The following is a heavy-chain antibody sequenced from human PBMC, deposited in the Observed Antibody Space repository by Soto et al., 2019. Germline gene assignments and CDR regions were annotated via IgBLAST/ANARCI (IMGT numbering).Heavy chain of an antibody. Sequence: SETLSLTCTVSGGSISSYYWSWIRQPAGKGLEWIGRIYTSGSTNYNPSLKSRVTMSVDTSKNQFSLKLSSVTAADTAVYYCARSSNTGYSSGWYFGIWFDPWGQGTLVTVYS. CDR3: ARSSNTGYSSGWYFGIWFDP. CDR2: IYTSGST. J-gene: IGHJ5*02. D-gene: IGHD6-19*01. V-gene: IGHV4-4*07. CDR1: GGSISSYY.